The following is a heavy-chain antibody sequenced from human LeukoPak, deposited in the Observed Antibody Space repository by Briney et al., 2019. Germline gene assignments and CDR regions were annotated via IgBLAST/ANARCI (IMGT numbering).Heavy chain of an antibody. D-gene: IGHD5-12*01. Sequence: SETLSLTCTGSGGSISSYYWSWIRQPPGKGLEWIGYIYTSGSTNYNPSLKSRVTISVDTSKNQFSLKLSSVTAADTAVYYCARGRGLRFIDDWGQGTLVTVSS. J-gene: IGHJ4*02. V-gene: IGHV4-4*09. CDR1: GGSISSYY. CDR3: ARGRGLRFIDD. CDR2: IYTSGST.